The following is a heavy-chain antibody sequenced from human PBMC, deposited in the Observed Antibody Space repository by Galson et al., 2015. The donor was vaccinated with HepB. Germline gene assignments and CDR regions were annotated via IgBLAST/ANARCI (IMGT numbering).Heavy chain of an antibody. V-gene: IGHV3-30*18. Sequence: SLRLSCAASGFVFNSYGMHWVRQAPGKGLEWVAVISYDEINKYYADSVKGRFTISRDSSKNTLYLQMNSLRAEDTAVYYCAKITSGYCSSTSCLAYGMDVWGRGTTVTVSS. CDR1: GFVFNSYG. CDR2: ISYDEINK. J-gene: IGHJ6*02. CDR3: AKITSGYCSSTSCLAYGMDV. D-gene: IGHD2-2*01.